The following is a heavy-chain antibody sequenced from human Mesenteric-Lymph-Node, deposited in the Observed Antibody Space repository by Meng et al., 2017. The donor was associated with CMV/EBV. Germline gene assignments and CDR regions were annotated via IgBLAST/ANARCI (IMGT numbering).Heavy chain of an antibody. J-gene: IGHJ4*02. Sequence: GESLKISCAASGFTFNNYAMTWVRQAPGKGLEWVSILYASGSAYYSDSVKGRFSISRDSSKNTLFFEMNSLTTEDTAIYYCARVIATSDTDYFDYWGPGVLVTVSS. V-gene: IGHV3-66*02. CDR1: GFTFNNYA. D-gene: IGHD6-13*01. CDR3: ARVIATSDTDYFDY. CDR2: LYASGSA.